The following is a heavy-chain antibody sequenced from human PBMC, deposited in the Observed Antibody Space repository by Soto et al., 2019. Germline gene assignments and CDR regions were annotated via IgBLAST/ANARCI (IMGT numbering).Heavy chain of an antibody. CDR3: AKGAVAGTPTSYYYYGMDV. J-gene: IGHJ6*02. CDR1: GGTFRTYA. D-gene: IGHD6-19*01. CDR2: IIPIFGKV. V-gene: IGHV1-69*12. Sequence: QVQLLQSGAEVKKPGSSVRVSCEASGGTFRTYAISWVRQAPGQGREWMGEIIPIFGKVNYAQKFQGRGTITADESTTTVYMDLRSLTSEDTAVYYCAKGAVAGTPTSYYYYGMDVWGQGTTVTVS.